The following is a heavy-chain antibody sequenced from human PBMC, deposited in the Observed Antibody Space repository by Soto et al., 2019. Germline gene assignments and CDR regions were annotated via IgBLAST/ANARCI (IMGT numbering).Heavy chain of an antibody. D-gene: IGHD2-15*01. V-gene: IGHV5-10-1*01. CDR1: GYIFTSYW. CDR2: TDPSDSYT. Sequence: PGESLKISCKGSGYIFTSYWISWVRQMPGKGLEWMGRTDPSDSYTNYSPSFQGHITISADKSISTAYLQWSSLKASDTAMYYCAGSAGRLDGSGIYYYYGMDVWGQGTTVTVSS. J-gene: IGHJ6*02. CDR3: AGSAGRLDGSGIYYYYGMDV.